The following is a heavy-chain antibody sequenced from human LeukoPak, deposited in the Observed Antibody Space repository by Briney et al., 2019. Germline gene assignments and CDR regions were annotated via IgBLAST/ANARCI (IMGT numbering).Heavy chain of an antibody. CDR2: INNSGST. CDR1: GGSFSGYY. D-gene: IGHD3-3*01. J-gene: IGHJ5*02. CDR3: ARGIGVVISGPNDELWFDP. V-gene: IGHV4-34*01. Sequence: PSETLSLTCAVYGGSFSGYYWSWIRQPPGKGLEWIGEINNSGSTNYNPSLKSRVTISVDTSKNQFSLKLSSVTAADTAVYYCARGIGVVISGPNDELWFDPWGQGTLVTVSS.